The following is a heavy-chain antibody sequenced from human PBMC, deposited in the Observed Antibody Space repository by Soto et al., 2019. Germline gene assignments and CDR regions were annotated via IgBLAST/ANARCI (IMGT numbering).Heavy chain of an antibody. D-gene: IGHD3-3*01. V-gene: IGHV3-30-3*01. Sequence: QVQLVESGGGVVQPGRSPRLSCTASGFIFSQYVMHWVRQAPGKGLEWVAIISYDATNQYYADSVRGRFTISRDNSNNTVYLQMNRLSAEDTAVYYCAREGVGPYDFWSGYYVHWGQGTLVTVSS. CDR2: ISYDATNQ. J-gene: IGHJ4*02. CDR1: GFIFSQYV. CDR3: AREGVGPYDFWSGYYVH.